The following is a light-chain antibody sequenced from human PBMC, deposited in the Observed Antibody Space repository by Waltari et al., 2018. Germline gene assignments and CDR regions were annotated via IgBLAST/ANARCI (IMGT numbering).Light chain of an antibody. Sequence: EIVMTQSPATLSVSPGERATLSCRASQSISNSLAWYQQKPGQAPRLLIYGASTRATDIPGRFSGSGSGTEFTLTIRSLQSEDFAVYYCQQYKTWPPGRTFGQGTKVEIK. CDR3: QQYKTWPPGRT. CDR1: QSISNS. CDR2: GAS. J-gene: IGKJ1*01. V-gene: IGKV3-15*01.